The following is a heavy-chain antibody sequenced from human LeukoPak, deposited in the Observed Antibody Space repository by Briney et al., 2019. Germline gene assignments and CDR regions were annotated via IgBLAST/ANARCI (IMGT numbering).Heavy chain of an antibody. Sequence: PGGSLRLSCAASGFTVSSNYMSWVRQAPGKGLEWVSVIYSGGSTYYADSVKGRFTISRDNSKNTLYFQMNSLRAEDTAVYYCARTDTAMAKRGFDYWGQGTLVTVSS. CDR2: IYSGGST. CDR1: GFTVSSNY. CDR3: ARTDTAMAKRGFDY. J-gene: IGHJ4*02. V-gene: IGHV3-53*01. D-gene: IGHD5-18*01.